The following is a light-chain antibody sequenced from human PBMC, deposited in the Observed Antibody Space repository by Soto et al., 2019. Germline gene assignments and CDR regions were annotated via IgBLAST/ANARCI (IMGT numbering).Light chain of an antibody. Sequence: SRTTQSPCSQSAAVADRVTNTCRASQGIRNDLGWYQQRPGKAPKRLIYAASTLQPGVPSRFSGSGYGTDFNLTLSTLQPEDTATYFCLPHNTSPRTCGQGTKVDNK. CDR3: LPHNTSPRT. V-gene: IGKV1-17*01. J-gene: IGKJ1*01. CDR2: AAS. CDR1: QGIRND.